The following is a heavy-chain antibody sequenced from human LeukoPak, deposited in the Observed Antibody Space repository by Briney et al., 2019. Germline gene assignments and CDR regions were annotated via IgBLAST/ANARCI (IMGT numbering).Heavy chain of an antibody. V-gene: IGHV3-30*19. CDR1: GFTLSTSD. Sequence: GGSLRLSCAASGFTLSTSDMHWVRLTPGKGLEWVAVISYDGSNKNYADSVKGRFSISRDNSKNTLYLQMNSLRAEDTAVYYCARGSHRIEYRRSAAFDPWGQGTLVTVSS. CDR3: ARGSHRIEYRRSAAFDP. CDR2: ISYDGSNK. J-gene: IGHJ5*02. D-gene: IGHD6-6*01.